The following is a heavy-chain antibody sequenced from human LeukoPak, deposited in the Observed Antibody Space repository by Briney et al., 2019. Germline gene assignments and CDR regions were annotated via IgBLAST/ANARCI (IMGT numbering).Heavy chain of an antibody. J-gene: IGHJ6*02. CDR2: IYSGGST. CDR1: GFTVSGKY. D-gene: IGHD2-21*02. Sequence: GGSLRLSCAASGFTVSGKYMTWVRQAPGKGLEWVSVIYSGGSTYYADSVKGRFTISRDDSKNTLYLQMNSLRAEDTAMYYCARDAYCGGDCYSPLYYYYGMDVWGQGTTVTVSS. CDR3: ARDAYCGGDCYSPLYYYYGMDV. V-gene: IGHV3-66*01.